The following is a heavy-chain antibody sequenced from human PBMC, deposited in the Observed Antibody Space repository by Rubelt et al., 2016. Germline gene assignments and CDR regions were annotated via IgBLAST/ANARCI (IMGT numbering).Heavy chain of an antibody. Sequence: QVQLVQSGAEVQKPGSSVKVSCKASGGTFSSYAISWVRQAPGQGLEWMGGISAYNGNTNYAQKPQGRVTMTTDTSTSTAYMERRGLRSDDTAVYYCAGGYSSSWYSLVVGGFDPWGQGTLVTVSS. D-gene: IGHD6-13*01. J-gene: IGHJ5*02. CDR2: ISAYNGNT. V-gene: IGHV1-18*01. CDR1: GGTFSSYA. CDR3: AGGYSSSWYSLVVGGFDP.